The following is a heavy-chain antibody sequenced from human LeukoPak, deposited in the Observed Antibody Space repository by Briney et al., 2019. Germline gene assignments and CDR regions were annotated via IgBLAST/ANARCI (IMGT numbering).Heavy chain of an antibody. D-gene: IGHD3-3*01. CDR1: RYNFTSYW. Sequence: GESLKISCQGSRYNFTSYWIAWVRQMPGKGLEWMGIIYPGDSDTRYSPSFQGQVTISADKSISTAYLQWSSLKASDTAMYYCARFGSGDYFDSWGQGTLVTVPS. CDR3: ARFGSGDYFDS. CDR2: IYPGDSDT. J-gene: IGHJ4*02. V-gene: IGHV5-51*01.